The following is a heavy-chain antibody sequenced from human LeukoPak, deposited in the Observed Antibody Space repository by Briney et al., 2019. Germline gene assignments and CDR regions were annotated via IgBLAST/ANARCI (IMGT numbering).Heavy chain of an antibody. Sequence: GSSVKVSCKASGGTFSSYAISWVRQAPGQGLEWMGGIIPIFGTANYAQKFQGRVTITTDESTSTAYMELGSLRSEDTAVHYCARAGYSSSWYGPEVYYYYMDVWGKGTTVTVSS. J-gene: IGHJ6*03. CDR2: IIPIFGTA. V-gene: IGHV1-69*05. CDR1: GGTFSSYA. D-gene: IGHD6-13*01. CDR3: ARAGYSSSWYGPEVYYYYMDV.